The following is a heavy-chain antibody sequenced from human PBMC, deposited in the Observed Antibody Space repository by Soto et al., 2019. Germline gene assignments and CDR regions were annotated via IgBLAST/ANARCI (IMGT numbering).Heavy chain of an antibody. CDR2: IIPILGIA. D-gene: IGHD2-2*01. CDR3: ARDPSYCSSTSCPYYYGMDV. J-gene: IGHJ6*02. Sequence: QVQLVQSGAEVKKPGSSVKVSCKASGGTFSSYTISWVRQAPGQGLEWMGRIIPILGIANYAQKFQGRVKITADKSTSTAYMELSSLRSEDTAVYYCARDPSYCSSTSCPYYYGMDVWGQGTTVTVSS. CDR1: GGTFSSYT. V-gene: IGHV1-69*08.